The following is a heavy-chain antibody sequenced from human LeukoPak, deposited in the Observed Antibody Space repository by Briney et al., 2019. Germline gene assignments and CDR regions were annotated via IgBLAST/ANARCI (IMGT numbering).Heavy chain of an antibody. J-gene: IGHJ4*02. Sequence: PGGSLRLSCVVSGFTVTSNYMSWVRQAPGKGLEWVSVIYSGGTTNYADSVKGRFTVYRDNSKNTVYLQMNSLRAEDTAVYYCASKLTSGYWGQGTLVTVSS. CDR1: GFTVTSNY. CDR2: IYSGGTT. D-gene: IGHD4-17*01. CDR3: ASKLTSGY. V-gene: IGHV3-66*01.